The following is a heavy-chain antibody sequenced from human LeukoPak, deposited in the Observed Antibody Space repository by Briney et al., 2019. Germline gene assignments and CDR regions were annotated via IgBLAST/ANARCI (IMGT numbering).Heavy chain of an antibody. J-gene: IGHJ4*02. Sequence: GGSLRLSCAASGFTFSSYGMHWVRQAPGKGLEWVAVIWYDGSNKYYADSVKGRFTISRDNSKNKLYLQMNSLRAEDTAVYYCARDPTVTTSYYFDYWGQGTLVTVSS. CDR2: IWYDGSNK. D-gene: IGHD4-17*01. CDR1: GFTFSSYG. V-gene: IGHV3-33*01. CDR3: ARDPTVTTSYYFDY.